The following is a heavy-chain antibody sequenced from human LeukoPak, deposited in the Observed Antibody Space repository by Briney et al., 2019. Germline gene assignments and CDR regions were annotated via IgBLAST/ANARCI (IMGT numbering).Heavy chain of an antibody. CDR2: IYYSGST. CDR1: GGSISRYY. Sequence: SETLSLTCTVSGGSISRYYWSWIRQPPGERLEWIGYIYYSGSTNYNPSLKSRATISVDTSKSQFSLKLSSVTAADTAVYYCARGGIGAAGPVGYWGQGTLVTVSS. J-gene: IGHJ4*02. CDR3: ARGGIGAAGPVGY. V-gene: IGHV4-59*01. D-gene: IGHD6-13*01.